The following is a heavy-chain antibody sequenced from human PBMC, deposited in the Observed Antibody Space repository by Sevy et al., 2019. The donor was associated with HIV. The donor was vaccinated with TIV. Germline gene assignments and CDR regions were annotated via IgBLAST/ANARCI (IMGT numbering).Heavy chain of an antibody. CDR2: ISATDGST. V-gene: IGHV3-23*01. J-gene: IGHJ4*02. D-gene: IGHD5-18*01. CDR3: AAGDTAFLADLDF. CDR1: GFSISTHA. Sequence: GGSLRHSCGASGFSISTHAMNWVRQAPGRGLEWISGISATDGSTHYADSVKGRFTISRDNSKNTVHLQMNSLRAEDTALYYCAAGDTAFLADLDFWGQGTLVTVSS.